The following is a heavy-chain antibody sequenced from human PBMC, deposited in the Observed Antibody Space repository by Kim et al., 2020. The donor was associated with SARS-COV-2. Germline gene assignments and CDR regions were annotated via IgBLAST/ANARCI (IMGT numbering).Heavy chain of an antibody. J-gene: IGHJ2*01. D-gene: IGHD3-22*01. CDR3: ARAPNYYDSSGQPSSDW. CDR2: IWYDGSKK. Sequence: GGSLRLSCAASGFTFSTYGMHWVRQTPGKGLEWVAVIWYDGSKKYYADSVKGRFTISRDNSKNTLSLQMNSLRAEDTAVYYCARAPNYYDSSGQPSSDW. CDR1: GFTFSTYG. V-gene: IGHV3-33*01.